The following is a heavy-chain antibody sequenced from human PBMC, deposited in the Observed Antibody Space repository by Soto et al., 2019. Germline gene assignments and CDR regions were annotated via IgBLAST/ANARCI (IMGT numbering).Heavy chain of an antibody. J-gene: IGHJ6*02. CDR2: MYNTGST. Sequence: QVRLQESGPGLVKPSETLSLTCTVSGGSISSYYWSWIRQPPGKGLEWIGYMYNTGSTIYNPSLKSRVTISVYTSKNKFSLKLNSVTAADTAVYYCARDLWGYCGTDCYPLDVWGQGTTVTVSS. CDR1: GGSISSYY. V-gene: IGHV4-59*01. CDR3: ARDLWGYCGTDCYPLDV. D-gene: IGHD2-21*02.